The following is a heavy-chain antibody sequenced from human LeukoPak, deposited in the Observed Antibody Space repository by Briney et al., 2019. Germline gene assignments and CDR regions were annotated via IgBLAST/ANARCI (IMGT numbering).Heavy chain of an antibody. CDR3: ASGVSYPQLYY. D-gene: IGHD3-16*02. CDR2: IYHSGST. V-gene: IGHV4-30-2*01. Sequence: SETLSLTCAVSGGSISSGGYSWSWIRQPPGKGLEWIGYIYHSGSTYYNPSLKGRVTISVDRSKNQFSLKLSSVTAADTAVYYCASGVSYPQLYYWGQGTLVTVSS. CDR1: GGSISSGGYS. J-gene: IGHJ4*02.